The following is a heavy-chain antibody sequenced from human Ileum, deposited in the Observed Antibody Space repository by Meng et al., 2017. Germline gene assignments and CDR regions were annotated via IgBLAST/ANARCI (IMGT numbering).Heavy chain of an antibody. Sequence: VGSGGCVGRPGRSLRLSCVASGISFSTSGMHWVRQAPGKGLELVEMIWSDGGNEYYADSVKGRFTISRDNSKNTVYLQMDSLRAEDTAVYYCARDRGLRDLDHWGQGTLVTVSS. CDR3: ARDRGLRDLDH. D-gene: IGHD3-10*01. CDR1: GISFSTSG. V-gene: IGHV3-33*01. CDR2: IWSDGGNE. J-gene: IGHJ4*02.